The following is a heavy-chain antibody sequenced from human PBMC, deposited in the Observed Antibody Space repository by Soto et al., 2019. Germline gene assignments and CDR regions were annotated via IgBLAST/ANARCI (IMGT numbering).Heavy chain of an antibody. J-gene: IGHJ6*02. Sequence: QVQLVQSGAEVKNPGASVKVSCKASGYTFTRYGIGWARQAPGQGLEGMGWINTYNGNTNNAQNVQGRVTLTTDTSTSTAYMELRSLRSNDTAIYYCAMVDVYVTPSPQDVWGQGTTVSVSS. V-gene: IGHV1-18*01. CDR3: AMVDVYVTPSPQDV. CDR1: GYTFTRYG. CDR2: INTYNGNT. D-gene: IGHD3-16*01.